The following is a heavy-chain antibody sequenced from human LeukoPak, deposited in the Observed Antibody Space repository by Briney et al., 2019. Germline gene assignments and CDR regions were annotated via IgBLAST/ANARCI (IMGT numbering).Heavy chain of an antibody. D-gene: IGHD3-10*01. Sequence: GGSLRLSCAASGFTFSNYGMNWVRQAPGKGLEWISSITTAGTFKYYADSLRGRFTISRDNAKNSLFLQMDGLRAEDTAVYYCARGLTWFGELNGMDVWGQGTTVTVSS. J-gene: IGHJ6*02. CDR2: ITTAGTFK. CDR1: GFTFSNYG. CDR3: ARGLTWFGELNGMDV. V-gene: IGHV3-21*01.